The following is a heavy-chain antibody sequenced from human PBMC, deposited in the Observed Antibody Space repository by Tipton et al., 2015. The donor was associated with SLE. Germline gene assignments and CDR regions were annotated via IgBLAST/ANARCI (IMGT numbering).Heavy chain of an antibody. CDR1: GGSFSGYY. CDR3: ARQPRGINWFDP. Sequence: TLSLTCAVYGGSFSGYYWSWIRQPPGKGLVWIGEISHSGNTKYNPSLKSRLTISVDTSKNQFSLKLSSVTAADTAVYYCARQPRGINWFDPWGQGTLVTVSS. V-gene: IGHV4-34*01. J-gene: IGHJ5*02. CDR2: ISHSGNT.